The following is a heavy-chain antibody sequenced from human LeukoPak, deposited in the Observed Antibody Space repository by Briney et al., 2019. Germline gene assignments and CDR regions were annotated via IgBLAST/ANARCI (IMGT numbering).Heavy chain of an antibody. Sequence: GESLKISCKGSGYSFTSYWISWVRQMPGKGLEWMGRIDPSDSYTNYSPSFQGHVTISADKSISTAYLQWSSLKASDTAMYYCASIGSGSYYKGPGYYGMDVWGKGTTVTVSS. D-gene: IGHD3-10*01. CDR2: IDPSDSYT. V-gene: IGHV5-10-1*01. CDR3: ASIGSGSYYKGPGYYGMDV. J-gene: IGHJ6*04. CDR1: GYSFTSYW.